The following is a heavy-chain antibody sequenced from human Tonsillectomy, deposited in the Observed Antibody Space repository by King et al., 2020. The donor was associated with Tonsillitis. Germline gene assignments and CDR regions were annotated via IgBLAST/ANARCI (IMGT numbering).Heavy chain of an antibody. Sequence: VQLVESGGGVVQPGRSLRLSCAASGFTFSTYGMHWVRQAPGKGLEWVAVISYDGINKYYADSVKGRFTISRDNSKTTLYLQMNSLRPDDTAVYYCAKDRCVYGPDTVRTLFDYWGQGSLVTVSS. CDR1: GFTFSTYG. V-gene: IGHV3-30*18. J-gene: IGHJ4*02. CDR3: AKDRCVYGPDTVRTLFDY. D-gene: IGHD5/OR15-5a*01. CDR2: ISYDGINK.